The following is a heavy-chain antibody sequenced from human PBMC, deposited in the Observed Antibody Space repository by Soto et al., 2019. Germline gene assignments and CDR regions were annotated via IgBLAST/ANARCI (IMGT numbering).Heavy chain of an antibody. CDR1: GDTFSTST. V-gene: IGHV1-69*08. Sequence: QVQLVQSGAEVKKPGSSVKVSCKASGDTFSTSTFTWVRQAPGQGLEWMGRTIPLLNVADYAQDFQVIVTLTAHKSTRTAKIELNSLTSNDTAIYYCARDLTIGSTFRGYDVIDSWGQGTLVTVSS. J-gene: IGHJ4*02. CDR2: TIPLLNVA. D-gene: IGHD5-12*01. CDR3: ARDLTIGSTFRGYDVIDS.